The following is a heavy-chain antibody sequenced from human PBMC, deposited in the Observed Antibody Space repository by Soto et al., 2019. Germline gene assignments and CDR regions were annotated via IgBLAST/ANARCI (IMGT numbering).Heavy chain of an antibody. V-gene: IGHV4-4*02. Sequence: SETLSLTCAVSGGSISSSNWWSWVRQPPGKGLEWIGEIYHSGSTNYNPSLKSRVTISVDKSKNQFSLKLSSVTAADTAVYYCARVSGSYYYAMDVWGQGTTVTVSS. CDR2: IYHSGST. J-gene: IGHJ6*02. CDR3: ARVSGSYYYAMDV. D-gene: IGHD1-26*01. CDR1: GGSISSSNW.